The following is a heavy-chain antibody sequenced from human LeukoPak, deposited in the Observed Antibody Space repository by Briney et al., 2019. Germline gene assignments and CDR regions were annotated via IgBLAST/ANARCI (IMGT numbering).Heavy chain of an antibody. D-gene: IGHD3-16*02. J-gene: IGHJ4*01. CDR2: ISSSSSTI. CDR1: GFTFSSYS. V-gene: IGHV3-48*01. CDR3: AKDDYVWGSYRHFDY. Sequence: PGGSLRLSCAASGFTFSSYSMNWVRQAPGKGLEWVSYISSSSSTIYYADSVKGRFTISRDNAKNSLYLQMNSLRAEDTAVYYCAKDDYVWGSYRHFDYWGQGTLVTVSS.